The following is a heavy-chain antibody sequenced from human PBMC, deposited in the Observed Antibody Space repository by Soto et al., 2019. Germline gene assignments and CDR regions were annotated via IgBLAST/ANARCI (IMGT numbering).Heavy chain of an antibody. V-gene: IGHV3-48*02. Sequence: GGSLRLSCAASGFTFSSYSMNWVRQAPGKGLEWVSYISSSSSTIYYADSVKGRFTISRDNAKNSLYLQMNSLRDEDTAVYYCASLPPPRPPYYYYYGMDVWGQGTTVTVSS. J-gene: IGHJ6*02. CDR3: ASLPPPRPPYYYYYGMDV. CDR1: GFTFSSYS. CDR2: ISSSSSTI.